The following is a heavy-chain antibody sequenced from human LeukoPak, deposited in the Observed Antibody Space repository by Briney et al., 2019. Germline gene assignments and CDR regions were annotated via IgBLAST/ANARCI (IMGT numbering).Heavy chain of an antibody. J-gene: IGHJ4*02. V-gene: IGHV3-23*01. CDR3: GATETSGYSTLFDY. D-gene: IGHD3-22*01. CDR1: GFTFSSYA. Sequence: GGSLRLSCAASGFTFSSYAMSWVRQAPGKGLEWVSAISGSGGSTYYADSVKGRFTISRDNSKNTLYLQMNSLRAEGTAVYYCGATETSGYSTLFDYWGQGTLVTVSS. CDR2: ISGSGGST.